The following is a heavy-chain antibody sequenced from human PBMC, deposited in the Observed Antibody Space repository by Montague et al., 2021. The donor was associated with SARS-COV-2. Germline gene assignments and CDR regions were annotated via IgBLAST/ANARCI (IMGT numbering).Heavy chain of an antibody. V-gene: IGHV3-33*01. J-gene: IGHJ4*02. CDR3: ASGDITGMPYFDY. D-gene: IGHD1-20*01. CDR2: IWYDGSNK. CDR1: GFTFSSYG. Sequence: SLKLSCAASGFTFSSYGMHWVRQAPGKGLEWVAVIWYDGSNKYYADSVKGRFTISRDNSKNTLYLQMNGLRAEDTAVYYGASGDITGMPYFDYWGQGTLVTVSS.